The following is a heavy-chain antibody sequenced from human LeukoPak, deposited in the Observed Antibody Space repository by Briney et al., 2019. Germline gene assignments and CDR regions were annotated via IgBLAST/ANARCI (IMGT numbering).Heavy chain of an antibody. CDR1: GFTFRTYA. CDR3: AKYCSGPSCYSGLNS. D-gene: IGHD2-15*01. J-gene: IGHJ4*02. CDR2: ITGSGANT. V-gene: IGHV3-23*01. Sequence: AGGSLRLSCAASGFTFRTYAMTWVRQAPGEGLEWVSTITGSGANTYYADSVKGRFTITRDNSKSTLYLQMNSLRAEDTAEYYCAKYCSGPSCYSGLNSWGQGTLVSVSP.